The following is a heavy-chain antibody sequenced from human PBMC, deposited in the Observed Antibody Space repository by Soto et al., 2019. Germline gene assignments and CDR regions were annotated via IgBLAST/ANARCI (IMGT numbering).Heavy chain of an antibody. CDR3: ARKANGDYGPIQFDP. CDR1: GDSVSSNSAA. V-gene: IGHV6-1*01. D-gene: IGHD4-17*01. J-gene: IGHJ5*02. CDR2: TYYRSKWYN. Sequence: SQTLSLTCAISGDSVSSNSAAWNWIRQSPSRGLEWLGRTYYRSKWYNDYAVSVKSRITINPDTSKNQFSLKLSSVTAADTAVYYCARKANGDYGPIQFDPWGQGTLVTVSS.